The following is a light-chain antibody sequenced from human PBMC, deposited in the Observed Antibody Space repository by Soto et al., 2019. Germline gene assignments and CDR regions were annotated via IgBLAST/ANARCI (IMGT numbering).Light chain of an antibody. CDR1: QSISSAY. CDR3: QQYYSSPRT. V-gene: IGKV3-20*01. J-gene: IGKJ1*01. CDR2: GAS. Sequence: EIVLTQSPGTLSLSPGERATLSCRPSQSISSAYLAWYQQKPGQAPRLLLYGASSRATGIPERFSGSGSGTDFTLSISRLEPEDFAVYYCQQYYSSPRTFGQGTKVDIK.